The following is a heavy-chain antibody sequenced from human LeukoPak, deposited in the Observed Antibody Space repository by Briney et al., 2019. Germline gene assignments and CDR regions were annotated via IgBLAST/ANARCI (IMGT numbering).Heavy chain of an antibody. D-gene: IGHD5-18*01. J-gene: IGHJ4*02. CDR3: ARDRPGNTAIDY. Sequence: GGSLRLSCAASGFTFSTYWMHWVRQAPGKGLVWVSRIHSDARSTSYADSVNGRFTISRDNAKNTLYLQMNSLRAEDTAVYYCARDRPGNTAIDYWDQGTLVTVSP. CDR2: IHSDARST. CDR1: GFTFSTYW. V-gene: IGHV3-74*01.